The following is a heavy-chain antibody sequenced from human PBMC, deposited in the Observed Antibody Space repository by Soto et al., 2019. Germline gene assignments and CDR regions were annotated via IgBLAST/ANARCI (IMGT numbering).Heavy chain of an antibody. J-gene: IGHJ5*02. CDR2: MNPNSGNT. Sequence: QVQLVQSGAEVKKPGASVKVSCKASGYTFTSYDINWVRQATGQGLEWMGWMNPNSGNTGYAQKFQGRDTMTRNTSLSTAYMELSSLRSEDTAVYYCAGQYYDFWSGYRKTRNWFDPWGQGTLVTVSS. V-gene: IGHV1-8*01. D-gene: IGHD3-3*01. CDR3: AGQYYDFWSGYRKTRNWFDP. CDR1: GYTFTSYD.